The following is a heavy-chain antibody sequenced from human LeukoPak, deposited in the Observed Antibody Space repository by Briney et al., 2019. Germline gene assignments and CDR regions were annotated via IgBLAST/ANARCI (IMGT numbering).Heavy chain of an antibody. V-gene: IGHV1-2*02. CDR1: GYTFTGYY. D-gene: IGHD3-10*01. CDR2: INPNRGGT. Sequence: ASVKVSCKASGYTFTGYYMHWVRQAPGQGLEWMGWINPNRGGTTYAQNFQGRVTMTRDTSISTVYMELSRLRSDDTAVYYCARESAGGFGELLYWGQGTLVTVSS. J-gene: IGHJ4*02. CDR3: ARESAGGFGELLY.